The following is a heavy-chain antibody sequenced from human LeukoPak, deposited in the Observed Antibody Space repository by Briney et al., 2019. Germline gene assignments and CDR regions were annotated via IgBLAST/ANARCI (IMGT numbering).Heavy chain of an antibody. CDR1: GFTFSSYW. Sequence: GGSLRLSCAASGFTFSSYWMSWVRQAPGKGLEWVANIKQDGSEKYYVDSVKGRFTISRDNAKNSLYLLMNSLRAEDTAVYYCARDSWLSSYYYYYGMDVWGQGTTVTVSS. V-gene: IGHV3-7*05. CDR3: ARDSWLSSYYYYYGMDV. J-gene: IGHJ6*02. CDR2: IKQDGSEK. D-gene: IGHD5-12*01.